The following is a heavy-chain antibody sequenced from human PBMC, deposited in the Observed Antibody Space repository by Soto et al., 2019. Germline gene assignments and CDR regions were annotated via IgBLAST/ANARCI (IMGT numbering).Heavy chain of an antibody. Sequence: GGSLRLSCAASGFTFDDYTMHWVRQAPGKGLEWVSLISWDGGSTYYADSVKGRFTISRDNSKNSLYLQMNSLRTEDTALYYCANLGHCSSTSCYHGMDVWGQGTTVTVSS. J-gene: IGHJ6*02. CDR1: GFTFDDYT. D-gene: IGHD2-2*01. CDR2: ISWDGGST. CDR3: ANLGHCSSTSCYHGMDV. V-gene: IGHV3-43*01.